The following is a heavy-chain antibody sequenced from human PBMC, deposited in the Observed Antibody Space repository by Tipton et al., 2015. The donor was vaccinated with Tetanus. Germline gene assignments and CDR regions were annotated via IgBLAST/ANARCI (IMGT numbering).Heavy chain of an antibody. D-gene: IGHD3-10*01. Sequence: SLRLSCATSGLSFSGYGLYWLRQAPGKGLEWVALVAYDGNNKYYADSVKGRFTISRDNSKDTLYLQMNSLRPEDTAVYYCARDGFYYGSGSYYRAFWGQGTPVTVSP. J-gene: IGHJ4*02. CDR1: GLSFSGYG. V-gene: IGHV3-30-3*01. CDR3: ARDGFYYGSGSYYRAF. CDR2: VAYDGNNK.